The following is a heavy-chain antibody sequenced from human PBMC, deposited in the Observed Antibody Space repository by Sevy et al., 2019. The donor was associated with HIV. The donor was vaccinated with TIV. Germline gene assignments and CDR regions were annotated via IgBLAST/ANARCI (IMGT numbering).Heavy chain of an antibody. CDR1: GVSMSGSSYD. D-gene: IGHD3-10*01. Sequence: SETLSLTCTVSGVSMSGSSYDWAWIRQPPGKGLEWIASFFFTGSTYYNPSLKGRVTISVDMSKSQFSLKLSSVTAADTALYYCARQGGLVDRAFDYWGQGTLVTVSS. CDR3: ARQGGLVDRAFDY. V-gene: IGHV4-39*01. J-gene: IGHJ4*02. CDR2: FFFTGST.